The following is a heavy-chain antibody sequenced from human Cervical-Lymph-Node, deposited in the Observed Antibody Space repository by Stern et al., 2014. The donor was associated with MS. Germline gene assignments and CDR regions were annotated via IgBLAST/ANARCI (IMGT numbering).Heavy chain of an antibody. CDR1: GYTLSEIS. J-gene: IGHJ6*02. D-gene: IGHD2-21*02. V-gene: IGHV1-24*01. Sequence: MQLVESGAEVKKPGASVTVSCKVSGYTLSEISMHWVRQAPGKGLEWMGGFDPEHGETRYAQKFQGRVTMAEDRSTDTAYMELSSLRSEDTAVYYCATHRGRVTYYYGMDVWGQGTTVTVSS. CDR2: FDPEHGET. CDR3: ATHRGRVTYYYGMDV.